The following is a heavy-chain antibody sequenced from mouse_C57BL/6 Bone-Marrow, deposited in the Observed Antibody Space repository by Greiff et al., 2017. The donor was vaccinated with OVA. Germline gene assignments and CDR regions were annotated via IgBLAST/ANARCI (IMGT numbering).Heavy chain of an antibody. J-gene: IGHJ3*01. Sequence: EVQLVESGGDLVKPGGSLKLSCAASGFTFSSYGMSWVRQTPDKRLEWVATISSGGSNTYYTDRVKGRFTISRDNAKNTLYLQMSSLKSEDTAMYYCARHGTGPWFAYWGQGNLVTVSA. CDR2: ISSGGSNT. CDR3: ARHGTGPWFAY. CDR1: GFTFSSYG. V-gene: IGHV5-6*01.